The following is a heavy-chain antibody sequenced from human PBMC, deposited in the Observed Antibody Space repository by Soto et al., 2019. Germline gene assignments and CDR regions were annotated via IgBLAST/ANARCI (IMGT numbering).Heavy chain of an antibody. J-gene: IGHJ5*02. D-gene: IGHD6-13*01. V-gene: IGHV4-34*01. CDR2: INHTGST. CDR3: ARGGKQPLVRRDWFDP. Sequence: SETRSLTCADYRGSFSAYYLSCIRQPPWKGLEWIGEINHTGSTIYNPSRKSRLTISVYTSKSQLSLRLSSVTAADTAVYYRARGGKQPLVRRDWFDPCGQRTLVTVSS. CDR1: RGSFSAYY.